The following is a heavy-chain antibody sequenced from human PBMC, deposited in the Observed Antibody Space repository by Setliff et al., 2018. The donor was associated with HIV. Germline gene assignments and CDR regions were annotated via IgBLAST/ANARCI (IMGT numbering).Heavy chain of an antibody. CDR2: MHPNTGAT. Sequence: EASVKVSCKAAGYTFSDYNIHWMRQAPGQAFEWMGWMHPNTGATSYAQKFQGRVSMTRDMSISTAYMELARLRSDDSAVYYCARIDPTAYHYHMDVWGKGTTVTVSS. V-gene: IGHV1-2*02. CDR3: ARIDPTAYHYHMDV. CDR1: GYTFSDYN. D-gene: IGHD3-9*01. J-gene: IGHJ6*03.